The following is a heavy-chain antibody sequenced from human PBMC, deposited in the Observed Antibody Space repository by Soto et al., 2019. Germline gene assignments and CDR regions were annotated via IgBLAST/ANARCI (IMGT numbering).Heavy chain of an antibody. CDR2: ISYDGSNE. CDR3: AKGRGDDWTPGKMDG. D-gene: IGHD2-21*01. V-gene: IGHV3-30*18. J-gene: IGHJ6*02. CDR1: GFTFSSYG. Sequence: QVQLVESGGGVVQPGRSLRLSCAASGFTFSSYGMDWVRQAPGKGLEWVALISYDGSNEDYSDSVKGRFTISRDNSRNTLYLQMDSLRPEDTAVYYCAKGRGDDWTPGKMDGWGQGTTVTVSS.